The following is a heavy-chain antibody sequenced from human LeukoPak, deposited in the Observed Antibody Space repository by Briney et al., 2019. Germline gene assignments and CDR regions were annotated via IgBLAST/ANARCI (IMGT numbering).Heavy chain of an antibody. D-gene: IGHD2-21*02. CDR3: ARDHCGGDCVGDAFDI. V-gene: IGHV3-23*01. Sequence: GGSLRLSCAASGFTFSSYAMSWVRQAPGKGLEWVSAISGTGGSTYYADSVKGRFTISRDNSKNTLYLQMNSLRAEDTAVYYCARDHCGGDCVGDAFDIWGQGTMVTVSS. J-gene: IGHJ3*02. CDR2: ISGTGGST. CDR1: GFTFSSYA.